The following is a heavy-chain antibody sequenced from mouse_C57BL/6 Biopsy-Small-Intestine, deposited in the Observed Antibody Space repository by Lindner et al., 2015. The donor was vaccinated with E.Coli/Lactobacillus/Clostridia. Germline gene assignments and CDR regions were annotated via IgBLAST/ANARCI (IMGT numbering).Heavy chain of an antibody. CDR3: TDYSNYLAWFAY. V-gene: IGHV14-4*01. CDR2: IDPENGDT. Sequence: VQLQESGAELVRPGASVKFVLHSFLVFNIKDDYIHWVKQRPEQGLEWIGWIDPENGDTEYASKFQGKATITADTSSNTAYLQLSSLTSEDTAVYYCTDYSNYLAWFAYWGQGTLVTVSA. J-gene: IGHJ3*01. CDR1: VFNIKDDY. D-gene: IGHD2-5*01.